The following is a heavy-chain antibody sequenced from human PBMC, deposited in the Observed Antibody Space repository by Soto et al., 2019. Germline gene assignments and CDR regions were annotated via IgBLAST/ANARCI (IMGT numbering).Heavy chain of an antibody. CDR2: IRWNSGII. J-gene: IGHJ4*02. D-gene: IGHD3-10*01. CDR3: AKDITVWFGEPSPTYFDY. CDR1: GFTFDDYA. V-gene: IGHV3-9*01. Sequence: EVQLVESGGGLVQPGRSLRLSCVASGFTFDDYAMHWVRQPPGKGLEWVSGIRWNSGIIGYADSVKGRFTISRDNAKNSLYLQMNSLRDEVTALYYCAKDITVWFGEPSPTYFDYWGQGTMVTVSS.